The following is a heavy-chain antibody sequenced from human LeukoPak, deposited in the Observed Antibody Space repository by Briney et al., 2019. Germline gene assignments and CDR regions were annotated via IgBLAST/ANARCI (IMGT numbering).Heavy chain of an antibody. CDR3: AKAEYCGGSNCLKFDS. V-gene: IGHV3-23*01. J-gene: IGHJ4*02. CDR1: GLTFSNYA. D-gene: IGHD2-15*01. Sequence: GGSLRLSCAASGLTFSNYAMSWVRQSPGKGLEWVSAIGGSGTTTYYADSVKGRFTISRDNSKNVLYLQMNSLRAEDTALYYCAKAEYCGGSNCLKFDSWGQGTLVTVSS. CDR2: IGGSGTTT.